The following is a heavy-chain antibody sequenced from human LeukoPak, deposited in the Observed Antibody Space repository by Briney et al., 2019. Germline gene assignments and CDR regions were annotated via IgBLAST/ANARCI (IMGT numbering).Heavy chain of an antibody. CDR3: RTDRYGDYGDYIDY. D-gene: IGHD4-17*01. CDR1: GYTFTGYY. V-gene: IGHV1-2*02. Sequence: ASVKVSCKASGYTFTGYYMHWVRQAPAQGLEWMGWINQNSGGTNYAQKFQGRVTMTRDTSISTAYMELSRLRSDDTAVYYCRTDRYGDYGDYIDYWGQGTLVTVSS. J-gene: IGHJ4*02. CDR2: INQNSGGT.